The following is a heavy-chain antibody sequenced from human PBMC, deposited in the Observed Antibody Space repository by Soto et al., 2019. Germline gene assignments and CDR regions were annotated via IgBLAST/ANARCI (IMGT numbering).Heavy chain of an antibody. CDR2: IYHSGST. CDR1: GGSISSYY. Sequence: QVQLEESGPGLVKPSETLSLTCTVSGGSISSYYWSWIRQPPGKGLEWIAYIYHSGSTNHNPSLKSRVTISVYTSKNQFSLKLSSVTAADTAMYYCARHYCSGGTCYVRDAFDIWGQGTMVTVSS. V-gene: IGHV4-59*08. J-gene: IGHJ3*02. D-gene: IGHD2-15*01. CDR3: ARHYCSGGTCYVRDAFDI.